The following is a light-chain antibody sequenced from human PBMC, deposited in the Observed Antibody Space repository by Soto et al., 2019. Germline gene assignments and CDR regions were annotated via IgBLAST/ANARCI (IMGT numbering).Light chain of an antibody. CDR1: QGISYH. CDR2: GAS. Sequence: DLQMTQSPSSLSASVGDRVTITCRASQGISYHVAWYQQKPGKVPKLLIYGASTLQSGVPSRFSGSGSGTDFTLTISSLQPEDFATYYCQKYNGAPRTFGQGTKVEVK. V-gene: IGKV1-27*01. J-gene: IGKJ1*01. CDR3: QKYNGAPRT.